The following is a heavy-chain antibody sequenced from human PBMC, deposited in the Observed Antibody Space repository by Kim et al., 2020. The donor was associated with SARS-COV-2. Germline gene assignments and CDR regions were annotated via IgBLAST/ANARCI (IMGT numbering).Heavy chain of an antibody. D-gene: IGHD3-10*01. J-gene: IGHJ4*02. V-gene: IGHV3-15*01. Sequence: AEPVKGRLTIERDDSKNTLYVQMNSLKTEDTAVDYCTTGGWFGELSARDYWGQGTLVTVSS. CDR3: TTGGWFGELSARDY.